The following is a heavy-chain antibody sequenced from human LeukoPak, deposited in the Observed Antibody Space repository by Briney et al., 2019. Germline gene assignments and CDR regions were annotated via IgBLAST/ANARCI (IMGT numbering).Heavy chain of an antibody. CDR3: AREGTYGIDY. V-gene: IGHV3-30-3*01. CDR2: ISYDGSNK. Sequence: GGSLRLSCAASGFTFSSYAMHWVRQAPGKGLEWVAVISYDGSNKYYADSVKGRFTISRDNSKNTLYLQMNSLRAEDTAVYYCAREGTYGIDYWGQGTLVTVSS. D-gene: IGHD2-8*01. J-gene: IGHJ4*02. CDR1: GFTFSSYA.